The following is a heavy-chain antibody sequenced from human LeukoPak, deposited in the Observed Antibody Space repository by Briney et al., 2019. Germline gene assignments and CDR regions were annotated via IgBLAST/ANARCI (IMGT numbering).Heavy chain of an antibody. J-gene: IGHJ6*02. CDR1: GFTFSSYG. D-gene: IGHD3-16*02. V-gene: IGHV3-30*03. CDR3: AREEHDYVWGSYRYYYYYGIDV. CDR2: LSYDGSNE. Sequence: GGSLRLSCAASGFTFSSYGMHWVRQCPGRWLEWVSFLSYDGSNEFYADSLKGRFTISRDNSKDTLYLQMDSLRAEDTALYYCAREEHDYVWGSYRYYYYYGIDVWGQGTTVTVSS.